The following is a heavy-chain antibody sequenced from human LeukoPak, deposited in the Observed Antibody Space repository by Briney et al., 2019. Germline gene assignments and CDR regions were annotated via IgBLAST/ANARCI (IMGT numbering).Heavy chain of an antibody. D-gene: IGHD4-17*01. CDR2: IYTDGSRT. CDR3: VRDGRGDYPKFDL. J-gene: IGHJ4*02. Sequence: GGSLRLSCTASGITFSNYWMHWVRQAPGKGLVWVSRIYTDGSRTNYADSVKGRFTISRDNARNTLILEMNSLTAEDTAVYYCVRDGRGDYPKFDLWGQGALVTVSS. V-gene: IGHV3-74*01. CDR1: GITFSNYW.